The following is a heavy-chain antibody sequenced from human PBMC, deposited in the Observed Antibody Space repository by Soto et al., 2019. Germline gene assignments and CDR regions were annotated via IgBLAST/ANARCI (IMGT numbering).Heavy chain of an antibody. CDR1: GFTFSSYG. CDR2: IWYDGSNK. Sequence: PGGSLRLSCAASGFTFSSYGMHWVRQAPGKGLEWVAVIWYDGSNKYYADSVKGRFTISRDNSKNTLYLQMNSLRAEDTAVYYCARELKWYYYDSSGYPLGYWGQGTLVTVSS. D-gene: IGHD3-22*01. CDR3: ARELKWYYYDSSGYPLGY. J-gene: IGHJ4*02. V-gene: IGHV3-33*01.